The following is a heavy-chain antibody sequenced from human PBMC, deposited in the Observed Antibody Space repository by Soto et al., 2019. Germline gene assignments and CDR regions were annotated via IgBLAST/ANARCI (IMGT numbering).Heavy chain of an antibody. J-gene: IGHJ3*02. V-gene: IGHV3-30*10. D-gene: IGHD2-8*02. CDR3: ARVSRFRTVIQAPTGGRDATFDI. CDR1: GFTFSIYA. Sequence: QVELMASGGNVVQPGVSLRLSCAASGFTFSIYAMHWVRQPPGKGLEWVAVISYDGRQKYYTDSVIGRFTIIRDNSKNSLFLHMDNARAEDTALYFCARVSRFRTVIQAPTGGRDATFDIWGQGTLVTVSS. CDR2: ISYDGRQK.